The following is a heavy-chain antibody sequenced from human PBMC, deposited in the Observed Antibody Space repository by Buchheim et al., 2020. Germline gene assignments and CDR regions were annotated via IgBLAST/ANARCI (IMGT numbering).Heavy chain of an antibody. V-gene: IGHV4-30-2*01. D-gene: IGHD3-22*01. Sequence: QLQLQESGPGLVKPSETLSLTCAVSGGSISSGGYSWSWIRQPPGKGLEWIGYIYHSGSTYYNPSLKSRVTISVDRSKNQFSLKLSSVTAADTAVYYCASAYDSSGYLWGYWGQGTL. CDR1: GGSISSGGYS. J-gene: IGHJ4*02. CDR3: ASAYDSSGYLWGY. CDR2: IYHSGST.